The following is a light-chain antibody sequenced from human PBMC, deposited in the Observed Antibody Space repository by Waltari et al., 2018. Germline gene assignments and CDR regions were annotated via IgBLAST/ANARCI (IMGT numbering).Light chain of an antibody. CDR1: SSNIGAGFQ. J-gene: IGLJ1*01. V-gene: IGLV1-40*01. Sequence: QSVLTQPPSVSGAPGQRVTIPCPGRSSNIGAGFQFHWYPQLPGTAPKLLIFNNNNRPSGVPDRFSGSKSGTSASLAITGLQAEDEAHYYCQSYDSSLSGFYVFGTGTKVTVL. CDR3: QSYDSSLSGFYV. CDR2: NNN.